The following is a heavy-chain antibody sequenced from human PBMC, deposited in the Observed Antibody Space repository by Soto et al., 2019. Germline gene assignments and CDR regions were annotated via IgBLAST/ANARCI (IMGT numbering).Heavy chain of an antibody. Sequence: QVQLVESGGGVVQPGRSLRLSCAASGFTFSSYAMHWVRQAPGKGLEWVAVISYDGSNKYYADSVKGRFTISRDNSKNTLYLQMNSLRAEDTAVYYCARGESYYDSSGYWPGYPSWGQGTLVTVSS. V-gene: IGHV3-30-3*01. D-gene: IGHD3-22*01. CDR1: GFTFSSYA. J-gene: IGHJ5*02. CDR3: ARGESYYDSSGYWPGYPS. CDR2: ISYDGSNK.